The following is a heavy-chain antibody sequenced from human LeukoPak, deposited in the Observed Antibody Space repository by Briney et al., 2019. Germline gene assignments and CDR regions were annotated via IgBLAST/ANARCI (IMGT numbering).Heavy chain of an antibody. V-gene: IGHV1-2*02. J-gene: IGHJ6*02. CDR2: INPNSGGT. CDR1: GYTFTGYY. D-gene: IGHD2-15*01. CDR3: ARDRVGVIYGMDV. Sequence: ASVKVSCTASGYTFTGYYMHWVRQAPGQGLEWMGWINPNSGGTNYAQKFQGRVTMTRDTSISTAYMERSRLRSDDTAVYYCARDRVGVIYGMDVWGQGTTVTVSS.